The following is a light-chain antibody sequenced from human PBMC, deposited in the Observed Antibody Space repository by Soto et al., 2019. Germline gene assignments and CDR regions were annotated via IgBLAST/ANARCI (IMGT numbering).Light chain of an antibody. J-gene: IGKJ4*01. Sequence: DIVMTQSPDSLAVSLGERATINCKSSQSVLYSSNNNNYLAWYQQKPGQPPKLLICWASTRDSGVPDRFSGSGSGTDFTLTISSLQAEDVAVYYCQQYYDPPLTFGGGTKVEIK. CDR1: QSVLYSSNNNNY. V-gene: IGKV4-1*01. CDR2: WAS. CDR3: QQYYDPPLT.